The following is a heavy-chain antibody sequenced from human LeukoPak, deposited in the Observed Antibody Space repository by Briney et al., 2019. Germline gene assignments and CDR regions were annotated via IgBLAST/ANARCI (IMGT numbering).Heavy chain of an antibody. V-gene: IGHV3-30*18. D-gene: IGHD3-16*02. CDR2: ISYDGSNK. CDR1: GFTFSSYG. J-gene: IGHJ4*02. CDR3: AKTFGGVIVQYYFDY. Sequence: GRSLRLSCAAYGFTFSSYGMHWVRQAPGKGLEWVAVISYDGSNKYYADPVKGRFTISRDNSKNTLYLQMNSLRAEDTAVYYCAKTFGGVIVQYYFDYWGQGTLVTVSS.